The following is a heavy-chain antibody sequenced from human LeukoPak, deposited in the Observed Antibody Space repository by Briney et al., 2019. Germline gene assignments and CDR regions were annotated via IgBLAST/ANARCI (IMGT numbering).Heavy chain of an antibody. Sequence: SETLSLTCSVSGVSIGSYHWNWIRQPSGKGLEWIGIVFNNGGTKHNPSLKSRVAISVDTSKNQFALKLSSVTAADTAVYYCVASYGGYVLDYWGQGALVIVSS. CDR1: GVSIGSYH. J-gene: IGHJ4*02. CDR2: VFNNGGT. D-gene: IGHD5-12*01. CDR3: VASYGGYVLDY. V-gene: IGHV4-59*01.